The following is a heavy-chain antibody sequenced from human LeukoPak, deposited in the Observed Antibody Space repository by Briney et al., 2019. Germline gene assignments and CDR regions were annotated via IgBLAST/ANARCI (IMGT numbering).Heavy chain of an antibody. J-gene: IGHJ4*02. D-gene: IGHD4-17*01. CDR3: ARILYGDYLFDY. CDR2: ISAYNGNT. CDR1: GYTFTSYG. V-gene: IGHV1-18*04. Sequence: ASVKVSCKASGYTFTSYGISRVRQAPGQGLEWMGWISAYNGNTNYAQKLQGRVTMTTDTSTSTAYMELRSLRSDDTAVYYCARILYGDYLFDYWGQGTLVTVSS.